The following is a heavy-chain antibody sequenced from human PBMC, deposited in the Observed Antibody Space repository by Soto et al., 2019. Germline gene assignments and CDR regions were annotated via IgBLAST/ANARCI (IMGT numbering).Heavy chain of an antibody. CDR1: GGSISSYY. V-gene: IGHV4-59*01. CDR3: ARDPGGYSSSFYYYGMDV. Sequence: SETLSLTCPVSGGSISSYYWSWIRQPPGKGLEWIGYIYYSGSTNYNPSLKSRVTISVDTSKNQFSLKLSSVTAADTAVYYCARDPGGYSSSFYYYGMDVWGQGTTVTVSS. D-gene: IGHD6-13*01. CDR2: IYYSGST. J-gene: IGHJ6*02.